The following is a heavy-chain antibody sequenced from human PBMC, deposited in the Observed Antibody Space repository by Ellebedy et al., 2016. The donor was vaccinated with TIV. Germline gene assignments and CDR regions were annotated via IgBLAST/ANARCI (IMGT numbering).Heavy chain of an antibody. Sequence: GESLKISCRGSGYSFTSYWIAWVRQKPGKGLEYMGAIYPRDSETTYSPSFQGQVTISADKSITTAYLQWSTLKASDTAMYYCARLEWWASVGQTYFDYWGQGTLVPVSS. J-gene: IGHJ4*02. CDR2: IYPRDSET. CDR3: ARLEWWASVGQTYFDY. D-gene: IGHD2-15*01. V-gene: IGHV5-51*01. CDR1: GYSFTSYW.